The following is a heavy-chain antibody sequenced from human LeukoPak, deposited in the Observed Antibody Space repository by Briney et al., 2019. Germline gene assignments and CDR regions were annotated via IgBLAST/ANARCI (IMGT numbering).Heavy chain of an antibody. CDR2: ISSGGDST. CDR3: AKEATPENY. Sequence: GGSLRLSCAASGFTLSSYAMSWVRQAPGKGLEWVSAISSGGDSTYYADSVKGRFSISRDHSKNTLYLHLNSLRAEDTAVYYCAKEATPENYWGQGTLVAVSS. CDR1: GFTLSSYA. J-gene: IGHJ4*02. V-gene: IGHV3-23*01.